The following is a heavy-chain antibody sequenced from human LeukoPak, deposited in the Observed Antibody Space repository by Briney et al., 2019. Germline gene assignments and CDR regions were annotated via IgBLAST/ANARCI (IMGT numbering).Heavy chain of an antibody. D-gene: IGHD2-15*01. Sequence: GGSLRLSCATSGFTFNNYWMSWVRQAPGKGLEWVANIKQDGSEKYYVDSVKGRLTISRDNAMNSLYLQMNRLRAEDTAVYYCARSTKCSGGSCYSFIDYWGQGTLVTVSS. J-gene: IGHJ4*02. CDR3: ARSTKCSGGSCYSFIDY. V-gene: IGHV3-7*01. CDR2: IKQDGSEK. CDR1: GFTFNNYW.